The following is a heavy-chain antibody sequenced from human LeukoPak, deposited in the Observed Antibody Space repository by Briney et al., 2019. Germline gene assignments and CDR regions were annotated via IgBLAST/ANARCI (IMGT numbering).Heavy chain of an antibody. Sequence: GGSLRLSCAASGFTFSTYWMHWVRQAPGKGLEWVGRIESKTDGETTDYATPVKDRFIISRDDSTNTLYLQMNSLKSEDTAVYSCSTYGSGRKFDYWGQGTLVTVSS. V-gene: IGHV3-15*04. CDR3: STYGSGRKFDY. CDR1: GFTFSTYW. CDR2: IESKTDGETT. D-gene: IGHD3-10*01. J-gene: IGHJ4*02.